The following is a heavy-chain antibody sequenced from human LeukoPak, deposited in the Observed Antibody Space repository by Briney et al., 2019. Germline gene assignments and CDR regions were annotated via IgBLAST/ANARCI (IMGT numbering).Heavy chain of an antibody. CDR3: ARGADTGYSSDS. J-gene: IGHJ5*02. V-gene: IGHV3-74*01. CDR2: INSDARST. CDR1: GFTFSNYW. Sequence: GGSLRLSCAASGFTFSNYWMHWVRQAPGKGLVWVSRINSDARSTSYADSVKGRFTISRDNAKNTLYLQMNSLRAEDTAVYYCARGADTGYSSDSWGQETLVTVSS. D-gene: IGHD6-19*01.